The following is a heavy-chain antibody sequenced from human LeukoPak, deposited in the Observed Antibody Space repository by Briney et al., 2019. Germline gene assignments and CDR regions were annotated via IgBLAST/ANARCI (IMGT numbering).Heavy chain of an antibody. V-gene: IGHV4-34*01. CDR2: INHSGST. J-gene: IGHJ4*02. CDR1: GGSFSGYY. D-gene: IGHD3-10*01. Sequence: TSSETLSLTCAVYGGSFSGYYWSWIRQPPGKGLEWIGEINHSGSTNYNPSLKSRVTISVDTSKNQFSLKLSSVTAADTAVYYCASLGRSGKPRIDYWGQGTLVTVFS. CDR3: ASLGRSGKPRIDY.